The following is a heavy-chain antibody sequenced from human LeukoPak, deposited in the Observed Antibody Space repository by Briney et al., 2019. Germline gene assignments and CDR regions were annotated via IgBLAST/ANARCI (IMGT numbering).Heavy chain of an antibody. J-gene: IGHJ5*02. V-gene: IGHV3-30*02. CDR2: IRNDASNQ. CDR3: AKRAGSAWSAGT. Sequence: GSLRLSCAASGFSFRNFGMHWVRQAPGKGLDWVAYIRNDASNQYYADSVKGRFSISRDNSKNTLYLQMNSLRDEDTAVYYCAKRAGSAWSAGTWGQGTLVTVSS. CDR1: GFSFRNFG. D-gene: IGHD3-10*01.